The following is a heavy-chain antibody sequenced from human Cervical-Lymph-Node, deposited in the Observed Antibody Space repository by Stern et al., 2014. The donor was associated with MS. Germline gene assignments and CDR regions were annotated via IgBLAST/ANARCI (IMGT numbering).Heavy chain of an antibody. CDR3: ARLWGSSKWSDP. J-gene: IGHJ5*02. D-gene: IGHD3-16*01. V-gene: IGHV4-59*08. CDR1: GGSISSYF. Sequence: QVQLMHSGPGLVKPSETLSLTCTVSGGSISSYFWSWIRQPPGKGLEWIGNTYYSGSTNYNPSLKSRVAISVDPPKTQFSLKLGSGPAADTAVYYCARLWGSSKWSDPWGQGTLVTVSS. CDR2: TYYSGST.